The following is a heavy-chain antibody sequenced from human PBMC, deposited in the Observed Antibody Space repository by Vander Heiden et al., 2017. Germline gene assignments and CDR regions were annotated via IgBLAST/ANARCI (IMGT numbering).Heavy chain of an antibody. CDR3: ARRGDSSRYIDY. V-gene: IGHV5-51*03. D-gene: IGHD6-13*01. CDR1: GYSFTTYW. Sequence: EVQLVQSGAEVKKSGESLRISCKGSGYSFTTYWVGWVRQLPGKGLEWMGIIYPGDSDTRYSPSFQGQVTISADKSIDTAYLEWSSLKASDTAMYYSARRGDSSRYIDYWGQGTMVTVSS. CDR2: IYPGDSDT. J-gene: IGHJ4*02.